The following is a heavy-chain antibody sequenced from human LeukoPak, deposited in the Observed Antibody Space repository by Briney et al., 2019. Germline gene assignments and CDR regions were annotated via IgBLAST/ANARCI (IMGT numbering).Heavy chain of an antibody. CDR2: INPNSGVT. D-gene: IGHD3-22*01. V-gene: IGHV1-2*02. CDR3: ARDSYYYDTSGYYYPSYGMDV. Sequence: GASVKVSCKASGYTFTGHYIHWVRQAPGQGLEWMGWINPNSGVTNSAQKFQGRVTMTRDTSISTAYMELSSLRSDDTAVYYCARDSYYYDTSGYYYPSYGMDVWGQGTTVTVSS. CDR1: GYTFTGHY. J-gene: IGHJ6*02.